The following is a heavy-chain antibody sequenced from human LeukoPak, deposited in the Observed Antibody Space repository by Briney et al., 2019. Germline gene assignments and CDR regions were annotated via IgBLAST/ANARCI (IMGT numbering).Heavy chain of an antibody. CDR3: AKDYYEYYYDSSGYPPFDY. CDR2: ISGSGGST. V-gene: IGHV3-23*01. D-gene: IGHD3-22*01. J-gene: IGHJ4*02. Sequence: PGGSLRLSCAASGFTFSSYAMSWVRQAPGKGLEWVSAISGSGGSTYYADSVKGWFTISRDNSKNTLYLQMNSLRAEDTAVYYCAKDYYEYYYDSSGYPPFDYWGQGTLVTVSS. CDR1: GFTFSSYA.